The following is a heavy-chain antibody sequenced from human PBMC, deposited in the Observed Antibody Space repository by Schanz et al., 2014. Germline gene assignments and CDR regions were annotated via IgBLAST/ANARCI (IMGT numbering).Heavy chain of an antibody. V-gene: IGHV3-30*02. Sequence: QVQLVESGGGVVQPGGSLRLSCAASGFTFSSYGMHWVRQAPGKGLEWVAFIRYDGSNKYYADSVKGRFTISRDNSKNTLYLQMNSLRAEDTAVYYCARDKGGYYPFDYWGQGTLVTVSS. CDR2: IRYDGSNK. CDR1: GFTFSSYG. CDR3: ARDKGGYYPFDY. J-gene: IGHJ4*02. D-gene: IGHD3-3*01.